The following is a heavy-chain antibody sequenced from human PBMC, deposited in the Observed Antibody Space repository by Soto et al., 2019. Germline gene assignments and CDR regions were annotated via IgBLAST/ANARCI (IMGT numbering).Heavy chain of an antibody. V-gene: IGHV3-33*01. CDR2: IWYDGSNK. CDR1: GFTFSSYG. J-gene: IGHJ4*02. D-gene: IGHD1-26*01. Sequence: PGGSLRLSCAASGFTFSSYGMHWVRQAPGKGLEWVAVIWYDGSNKYYADSVKGRFTISRDNSKNTLYLQMNSLRAEDTAVYYCARGPGGSYPFDYWGQGTLVTVSS. CDR3: ARGPGGSYPFDY.